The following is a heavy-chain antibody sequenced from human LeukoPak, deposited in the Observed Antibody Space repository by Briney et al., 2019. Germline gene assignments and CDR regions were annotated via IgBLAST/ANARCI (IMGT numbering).Heavy chain of an antibody. V-gene: IGHV4-39*01. D-gene: IGHD3-10*01. CDR3: ARGPGALLH. CDR2: IHHSGST. CDR1: GDAITSDKYY. J-gene: IGHJ4*02. Sequence: SETLSLTCTVSGDAITSDKYYWGWIRQPPGKGLEWIGNIHHSGSTYYSPSLKSRVTISVDTSKNQFSLKLSSVTAADTAVYYCARGPGALLHWGQGILVTVSS.